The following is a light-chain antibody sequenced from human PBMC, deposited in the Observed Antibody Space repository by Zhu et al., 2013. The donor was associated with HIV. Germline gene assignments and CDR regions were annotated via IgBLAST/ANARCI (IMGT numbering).Light chain of an antibody. CDR2: GAS. CDR1: QSVATS. J-gene: IGKJ4*01. Sequence: EIVLTQSPGTLSLSPGERATLSCRASQSVATSVAWYHQKPGQAPKLLIYGASSRATGIPDRFSGSGSETDFTLTISRLEPDDFAVYYCQQYVGSPFTFGGGTKVEIK. CDR3: QQYVGSPFT. V-gene: IGKV3-20*01.